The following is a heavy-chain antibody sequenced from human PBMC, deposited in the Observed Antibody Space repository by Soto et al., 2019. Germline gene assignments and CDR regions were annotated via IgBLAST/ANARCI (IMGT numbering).Heavy chain of an antibody. V-gene: IGHV3-30*18. J-gene: IGHJ4*02. CDR1: GFNFSEHA. CDR2: ISFEGSNK. D-gene: IGHD5-12*01. Sequence: GGSLRRCCTASGFNFSEHAMHWVRQAPGKGLEWLAIISFEGSNKNSANSVKGRFTISRDNAKNTLYLQMNDLRREDTGVYYCAKDWARLVADRFFDSRGQGT. CDR3: AKDWARLVADRFFDS.